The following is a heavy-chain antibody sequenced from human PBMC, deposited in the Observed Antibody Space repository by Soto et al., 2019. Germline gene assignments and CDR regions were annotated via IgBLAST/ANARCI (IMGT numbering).Heavy chain of an antibody. CDR3: ARTSPSYYDSSGYYPPLDY. CDR1: GYSFTSYW. D-gene: IGHD3-22*01. CDR2: IYPGDSDT. Sequence: PGDSLKISCKGSGYSFTSYWIGWVRQMPGKGLEWMGIIYPGDSDTRYSPSFQGQVTISADKSISTAYLQWSSLKASDTAMYYCARTSPSYYDSSGYYPPLDYWGQGTLVTVSS. V-gene: IGHV5-51*01. J-gene: IGHJ4*02.